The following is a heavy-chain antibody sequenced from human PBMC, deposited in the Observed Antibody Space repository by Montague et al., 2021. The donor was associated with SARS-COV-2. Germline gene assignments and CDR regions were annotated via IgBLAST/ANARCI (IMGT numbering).Heavy chain of an antibody. CDR2: ISYDGSIK. V-gene: IGHV3-30*18. CDR3: VKNRDIFWFGEGRDSMDV. Sequence: SLRLSCAASGFTFNNFAMPWVRQAPGKGLEWVAVISYDGSIKYYADSLRGRFTISRDSSKKTLYLQMNSLSGEDTAVYYCVKNRDIFWFGEGRDSMDVWGQGTTVIVSS. D-gene: IGHD3-10*01. J-gene: IGHJ6*02. CDR1: GFTFNNFA.